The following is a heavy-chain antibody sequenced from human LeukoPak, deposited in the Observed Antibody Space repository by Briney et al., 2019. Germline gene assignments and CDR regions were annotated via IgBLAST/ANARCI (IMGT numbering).Heavy chain of an antibody. Sequence: GGSLRLSCVASGFTVSSNYMSWVRQAPGKGLEWVSVIYSGGSTYYADSVKGRFTISRDNSKNTLYLQMNSLRAEDTAVYYCARDRYGIGFDYWGQGTLVTVSS. D-gene: IGHD1-14*01. V-gene: IGHV3-66*01. J-gene: IGHJ4*02. CDR2: IYSGGST. CDR3: ARDRYGIGFDY. CDR1: GFTVSSNY.